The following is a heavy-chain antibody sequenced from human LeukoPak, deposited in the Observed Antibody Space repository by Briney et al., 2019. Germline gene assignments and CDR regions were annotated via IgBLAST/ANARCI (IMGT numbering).Heavy chain of an antibody. V-gene: IGHV4-38-2*01. CDR2: FSHSGST. CDR1: GFSISSTYY. J-gene: IGHJ6*03. Sequence: PSETLSLTCAVSGFSISSTYYWGWIRQPPGKGLEWIGSFSHSGSTYYTPSLKSRVTISEDMSKNQFSLNLSSVTAADTAVYYCARVDPGHFYSYHHHFYLDGLGKGISVTVSS. CDR3: ARVDPGHFYSYHHHFYLDG. D-gene: IGHD3-3*02.